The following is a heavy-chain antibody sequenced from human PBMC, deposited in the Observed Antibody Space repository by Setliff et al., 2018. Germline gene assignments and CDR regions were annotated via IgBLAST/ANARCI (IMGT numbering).Heavy chain of an antibody. CDR1: GYTFTNYG. V-gene: IGHV1-18*01. J-gene: IGHJ5*02. CDR2: INNYNFNT. CDR3: ARINFYDATAYYYAPHH. Sequence: ASVKVSCKTSGYTFTNYGITWVRQAPGQGLEWIGWINNYNFNTNYAQKFQGRVTMTTDTSTSTAHMELRSLRSDDTAIYYCARINFYDATAYYYAPHHWGQGTLVTVSS. D-gene: IGHD3-10*01.